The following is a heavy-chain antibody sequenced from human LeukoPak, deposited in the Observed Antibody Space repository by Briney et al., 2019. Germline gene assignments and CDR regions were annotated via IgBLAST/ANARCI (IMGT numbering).Heavy chain of an antibody. V-gene: IGHV3-21*01. CDR1: GFTFSSYG. D-gene: IGHD3-22*01. CDR2: ISSGGHI. Sequence: GESLRLSCAASGFTFSSYGLNWVRRAPGKGLEWVSTISSGGHIYYEDSVKGRFTISRDNAKNSLYLQMNSLGAEDTAVYYCARDQDGGKYYYESSGYSHWGQGILVTVSS. CDR3: ARDQDGGKYYYESSGYSH. J-gene: IGHJ4*02.